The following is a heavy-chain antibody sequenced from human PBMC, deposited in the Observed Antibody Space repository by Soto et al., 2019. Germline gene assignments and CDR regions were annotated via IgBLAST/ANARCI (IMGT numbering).Heavy chain of an antibody. J-gene: IGHJ5*02. CDR1: GFTFSSYD. CDR3: ARGGCSSTSCYDNWFDP. Sequence: EVQLVESGGGLVQPGGSLRLSCAASGFTFSSYDMHWVRQATGKGLEWVSAIGTAGDTYYPGSVKGRFTISRENAKNSLYRQMNSLRAEDTAVYYCARGGCSSTSCYDNWFDPWCQGTLVTVST. V-gene: IGHV3-13*01. CDR2: IGTAGDT. D-gene: IGHD2-2*01.